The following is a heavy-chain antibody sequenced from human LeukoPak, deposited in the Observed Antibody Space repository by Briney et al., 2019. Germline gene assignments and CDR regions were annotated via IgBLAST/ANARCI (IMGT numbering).Heavy chain of an antibody. V-gene: IGHV3-30-3*01. CDR2: ISYDGSNK. CDR3: ARDVHSGAFDY. CDR1: GFTFSSYA. D-gene: IGHD6-19*01. Sequence: GSLRLSCAASGFTFSSYAMHWVRQAPGKGLEWVAVISYDGSNKYYADSVKGRFTISRDNSKNTLYLQMNSLRAEDTAVYYCARDVHSGAFDYWGQGTLVTVSS. J-gene: IGHJ4*02.